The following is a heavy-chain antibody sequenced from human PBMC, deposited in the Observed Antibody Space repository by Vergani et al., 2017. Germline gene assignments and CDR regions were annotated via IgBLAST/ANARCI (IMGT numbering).Heavy chain of an antibody. CDR2: IIPNFSPA. CDR1: GGAFSTYA. CDR3: ARDRMGVRLRQPHYYGMDV. V-gene: IGHV1-69*12. D-gene: IGHD1-14*01. Sequence: QVQLVQSGAEVKKPGSSVRVSCKTSGGAFSTYAINWVRQAPGQGLEWMGAIIPNFSPARSAQKFQGRVTITADESTRTVYMELNSLRSDDSAVYYCARDRMGVRLRQPHYYGMDVWGQGTTVTVSS. J-gene: IGHJ6*02.